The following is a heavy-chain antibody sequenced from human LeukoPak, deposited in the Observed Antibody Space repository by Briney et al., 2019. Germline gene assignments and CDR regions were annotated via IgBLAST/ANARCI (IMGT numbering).Heavy chain of an antibody. J-gene: IGHJ4*02. CDR2: INPSGGST. V-gene: IGHV1-46*01. Sequence: GASVKVSCKASGDTFTSYYIHWVRQAPGQGLEWMGMINPSGGSTTYAQMFQGRVTMTRDTSTSTVYMELSRLRSDDTAVYYCARVLRGSSSFMVGDYWGQGTLVTVSS. CDR3: ARVLRGSSSFMVGDY. D-gene: IGHD6-6*01. CDR1: GDTFTSYY.